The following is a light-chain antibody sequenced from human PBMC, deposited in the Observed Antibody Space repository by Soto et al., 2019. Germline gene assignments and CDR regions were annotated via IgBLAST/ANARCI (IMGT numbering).Light chain of an antibody. V-gene: IGLV2-11*01. CDR2: DVT. J-gene: IGLJ3*02. CDR1: NSDVGNYNF. Sequence: QSALTQPRSVSGSPGQAVTISCTGTNSDVGNYNFVSWYQHHPGKAPKLMIYDVTKRPSGVPDRFSGSKSGNTASLTISGLQPEDEADYYCCTYAGSFHQFGGGPKVTVL. CDR3: CTYAGSFHQ.